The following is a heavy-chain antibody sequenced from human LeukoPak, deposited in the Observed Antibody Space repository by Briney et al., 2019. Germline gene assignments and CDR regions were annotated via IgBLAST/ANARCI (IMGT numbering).Heavy chain of an antibody. CDR2: THHSGAT. CDR1: GVSLTSNY. J-gene: IGHJ4*02. D-gene: IGHD5-18*01. Sequence: SETLSLTCSVSGVSLTSNYWSWIRQPPGRGLEWLGYTHHSGATSYNPSLKSRSTMSLDTSSNQFSLKLSSVTAADTAVYYCARSSGHSYGDFDYWGQGNLVTVSS. V-gene: IGHV4-59*01. CDR3: ARSSGHSYGDFDY.